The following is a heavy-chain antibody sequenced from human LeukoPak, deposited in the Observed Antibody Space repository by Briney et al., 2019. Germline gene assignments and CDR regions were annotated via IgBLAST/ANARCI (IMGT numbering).Heavy chain of an antibody. Sequence: SETLSLTCTVSGGSISSSSYYWGWIRQPPGKGLEWIGSIYYSGSTYYNPSLKSRVTISVDTSKNQFSLKLSSVTAADTAVYYCAREGVLWSVDYWGQGTLVTVSS. D-gene: IGHD2/OR15-2a*01. CDR2: IYYSGST. CDR1: GGSISSSSYY. V-gene: IGHV4-39*07. J-gene: IGHJ4*02. CDR3: AREGVLWSVDY.